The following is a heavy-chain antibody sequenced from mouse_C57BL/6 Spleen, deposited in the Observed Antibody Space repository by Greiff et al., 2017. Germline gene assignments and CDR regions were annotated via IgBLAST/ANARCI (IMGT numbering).Heavy chain of an antibody. Sequence: EVKLMESGEGLVKPGGSLKLSCAASGFTFSSYAMSWVRQTPEKRLEWVAYISSGGDYIYYADTVKGRFTISRDNARNTLYLQMSSLKSEDTAMYYCTRGVYYDYDGWYFDVWGTGTTVTVSS. CDR1: GFTFSSYA. V-gene: IGHV5-9-1*02. J-gene: IGHJ1*03. CDR2: ISSGGDYI. CDR3: TRGVYYDYDGWYFDV. D-gene: IGHD2-4*01.